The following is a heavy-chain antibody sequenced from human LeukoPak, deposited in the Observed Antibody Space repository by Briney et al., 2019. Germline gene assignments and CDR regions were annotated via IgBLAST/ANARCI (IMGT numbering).Heavy chain of an antibody. CDR3: ARILNWNENYFDY. CDR1: GFTFSSYA. Sequence: AGGSLRLSCAASGFTFSSYAMHWVRQAPGKGLEWVAVISYDGSNKYYADSVKGRFTISRDNAKNSLYLQMNSLRAEDTAVYYCARILNWNENYFDYWGQGTPVTVSS. V-gene: IGHV3-30-3*01. D-gene: IGHD1-1*01. CDR2: ISYDGSNK. J-gene: IGHJ4*02.